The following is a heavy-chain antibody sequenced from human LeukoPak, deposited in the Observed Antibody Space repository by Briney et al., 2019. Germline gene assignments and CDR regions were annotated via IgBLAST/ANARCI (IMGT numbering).Heavy chain of an antibody. CDR1: GGSISSGSYY. CDR2: IYTSGST. J-gene: IGHJ5*02. V-gene: IGHV4-61*02. Sequence: SETLSLTCTVSGGSISSGSYYWRWIRQPAGKGLEWIGRIYTSGSTNYNPSLKSRVTMSVDTSKNQFSLKLSSVTAADTAVYYCARGGSGLDPWGQGTLVTVSS. D-gene: IGHD3-10*01. CDR3: ARGGSGLDP.